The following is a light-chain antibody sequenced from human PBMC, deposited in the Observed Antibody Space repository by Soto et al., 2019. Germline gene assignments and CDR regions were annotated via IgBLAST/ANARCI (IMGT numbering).Light chain of an antibody. Sequence: AIQMTQSPSSLSASLGDRVTITCRASQGIGNDLGWYQQKPGKAPKFLIYGASTLQSGVPSRFSGSGSGTDFTLTISSLQPEDFATYYCLQDYNYPYTFGQGTNLEIK. CDR3: LQDYNYPYT. CDR1: QGIGND. CDR2: GAS. V-gene: IGKV1-6*01. J-gene: IGKJ2*01.